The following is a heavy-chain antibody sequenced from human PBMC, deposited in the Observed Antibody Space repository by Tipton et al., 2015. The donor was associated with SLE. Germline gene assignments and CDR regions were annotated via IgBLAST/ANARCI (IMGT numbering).Heavy chain of an antibody. CDR1: GFTVSSNY. D-gene: IGHD5-18*01. Sequence: SLRLSCAASGFTVSSNYMSWVRQAPGKGLEWVSVIYSGGSTYYADSVKGRFTISRDNAKNSLYLQMNSLRAEDTAVYYCARDAPDTAMVQFDYWGQGTLVTVSS. V-gene: IGHV3-53*01. J-gene: IGHJ4*02. CDR2: IYSGGST. CDR3: ARDAPDTAMVQFDY.